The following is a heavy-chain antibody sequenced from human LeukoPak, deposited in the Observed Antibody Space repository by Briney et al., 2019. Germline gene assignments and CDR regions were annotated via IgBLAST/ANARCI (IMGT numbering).Heavy chain of an antibody. CDR2: INWNGGST. CDR3: ARDSSYGSGSYYLFDY. D-gene: IGHD3-10*01. CDR1: GFTFGDYG. V-gene: IGHV3-20*01. Sequence: SGGSLRLSCAASGFTFGDYGMSWVRQAPGKGLEWVSGINWNGGSTGYADSVKGRFTISRDNAKNSLYLQMNSLRAEDTALYHCARDSSYGSGSYYLFDYWGQGTLVTVSS. J-gene: IGHJ4*02.